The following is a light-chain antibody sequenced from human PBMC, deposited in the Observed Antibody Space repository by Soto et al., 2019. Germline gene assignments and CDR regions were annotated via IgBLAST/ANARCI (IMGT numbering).Light chain of an antibody. J-gene: IGKJ4*01. Sequence: DIQMTQSPSSLSASVGDRVTITCQASQDISNYLNWYQQKPGKAPKLLIYDASNLEKGVRSRFNGSGSGTDLTFTISSLQPEDIATYYCQQYDNLPLTFGGGTKVEIK. CDR1: QDISNY. CDR3: QQYDNLPLT. V-gene: IGKV1-33*01. CDR2: DAS.